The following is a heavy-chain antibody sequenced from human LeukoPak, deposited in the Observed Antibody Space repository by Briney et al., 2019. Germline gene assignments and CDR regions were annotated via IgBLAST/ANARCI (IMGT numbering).Heavy chain of an antibody. D-gene: IGHD3-22*01. V-gene: IGHV5-51*01. CDR2: IYPGDSDT. CDR3: ARRVNSGYYFDY. J-gene: IGHJ4*02. CDR1: GYSFSTYW. Sequence: PGESLKISCKGSGYSFSTYWIGWVRQMSGKGQELMGIIYPGDSDTTYSPSFQGQVTISVDKSISTAYLQWSTLKASDTAMYYCARRVNSGYYFDYWAQGTLVTVSS.